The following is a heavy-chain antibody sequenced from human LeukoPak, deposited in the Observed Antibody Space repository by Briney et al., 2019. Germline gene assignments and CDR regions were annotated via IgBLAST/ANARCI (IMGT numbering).Heavy chain of an antibody. CDR3: ARDTVGSLDY. Sequence: PGGSLRLSCAVSGFTFSSYWMSWVRQAPGKGLEWVANIKQDGSQKYYVDSVKGRFTISRDNPKNSLYLQMNSLRADDTAVYYCARDTVGSLDYWGQGILVTVAS. J-gene: IGHJ4*02. CDR2: IKQDGSQK. V-gene: IGHV3-7*01. CDR1: GFTFSSYW. D-gene: IGHD1-26*01.